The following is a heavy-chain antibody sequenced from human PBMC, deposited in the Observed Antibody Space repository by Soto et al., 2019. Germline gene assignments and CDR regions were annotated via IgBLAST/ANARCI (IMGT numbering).Heavy chain of an antibody. CDR3: AKDQGSSGWRGGGFFDS. Sequence: EVQLLESGGALVQPGGSLRLSCAASGFSFSTSALSWVRQAPGKGLEWFSSISGNGDNTYYIDSVRGRFTISRDNPKDTLYLQMNSLRVEDTAIYYCAKDQGSSGWRGGGFFDSWGLGTLVTVSS. CDR1: GFSFSTSA. J-gene: IGHJ4*02. CDR2: ISGNGDNT. V-gene: IGHV3-23*01. D-gene: IGHD6-19*01.